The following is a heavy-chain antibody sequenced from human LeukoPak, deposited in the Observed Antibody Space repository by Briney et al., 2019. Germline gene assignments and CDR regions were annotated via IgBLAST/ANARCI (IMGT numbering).Heavy chain of an antibody. D-gene: IGHD6-13*01. CDR3: ARGGGTAAAGQYFQR. CDR1: GYTFTSYG. Sequence: GASVKVSCKASGYTFTSYGISWVRQAPGQGLEWMGWISAYNGNTNYAQKLQGRVTMTTDTSTSTAYMELSSLTSEDTAVYYCARGGGTAAAGQYFQRWGQGTLVTVSS. J-gene: IGHJ1*01. V-gene: IGHV1-18*01. CDR2: ISAYNGNT.